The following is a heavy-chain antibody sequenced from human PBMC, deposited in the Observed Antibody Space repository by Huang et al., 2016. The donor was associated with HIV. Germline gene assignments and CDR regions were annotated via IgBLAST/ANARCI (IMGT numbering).Heavy chain of an antibody. CDR1: GYMFASYT. D-gene: IGHD2-15*01. V-gene: IGHV7-4-1*04. Sequence: QVRLVQSGSELKKPGASVKSSCKTSGYMFASYTSRWGRQAPGQWCVLIGVIKTSTEQSAPAPAFTGRFRLSVDTSINMAYLEINGLESQDTAVYFCGRGGGGGSWQTPLVWLDPWGQGTLISVSS. CDR2: IKTSTEQS. J-gene: IGHJ5*02. CDR3: GRGGGGGSWQTPLVWLDP.